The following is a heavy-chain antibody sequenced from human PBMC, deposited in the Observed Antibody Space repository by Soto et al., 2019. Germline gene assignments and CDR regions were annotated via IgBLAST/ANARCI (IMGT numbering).Heavy chain of an antibody. CDR1: GYTLTELS. J-gene: IGHJ6*02. CDR2: FDPEDGET. V-gene: IGHV1-24*01. CDR3: ATCAQDSSGWPLRGDYYYGMDV. Sequence: QVQLVQSGAEVKKPGASVKVSCKVSGYTLTELSMHWVRQAPGKGLEWMGGFDPEDGETIYAQKFQGRVTMTEDTSTDTAYMELSSLRSEDTAVYYCATCAQDSSGWPLRGDYYYGMDVWGQGTTVTVSS. D-gene: IGHD6-19*01.